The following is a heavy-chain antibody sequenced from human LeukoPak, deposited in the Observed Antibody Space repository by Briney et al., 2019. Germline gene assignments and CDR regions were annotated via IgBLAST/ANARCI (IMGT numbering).Heavy chain of an antibody. Sequence: GESLRLSCAASGFTLSSYAMTRVRQAPGEGLEWVSDIGDSGATTYYADSVKGRFTISRDNSKNTLYLQMSSLRAEDTAVYFCASFHYYGSGAYYLSYWGQGTLVTVSS. CDR1: GFTLSSYA. CDR3: ASFHYYGSGAYYLSY. J-gene: IGHJ4*02. V-gene: IGHV3-23*01. D-gene: IGHD3-10*01. CDR2: IGDSGATT.